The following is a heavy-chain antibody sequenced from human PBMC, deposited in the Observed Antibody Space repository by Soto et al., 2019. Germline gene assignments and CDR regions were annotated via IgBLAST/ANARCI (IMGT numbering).Heavy chain of an antibody. CDR2: INPNSGGT. D-gene: IGHD6-13*01. V-gene: IGHV1-2*02. Sequence: RASVKVSCKASGYTFTGYYMHWVRQAPGKGLEWMGWINPNSGGTNYAQKFQGRVTMTRDTSISTAYMELSRLRSDDTAVYYCARVLPGRWYYAYWGQGTLVIVSS. CDR1: GYTFTGYY. J-gene: IGHJ4*02. CDR3: ARVLPGRWYYAY.